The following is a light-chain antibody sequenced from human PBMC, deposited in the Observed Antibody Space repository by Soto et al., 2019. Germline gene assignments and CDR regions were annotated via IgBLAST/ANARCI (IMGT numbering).Light chain of an antibody. V-gene: IGKV3-20*01. CDR2: GVS. CDR3: QQYGNSPLT. J-gene: IGKJ4*01. CDR1: QNVRSAY. Sequence: EIVLTQSPATLSLSPGDRATLSCRASQNVRSAYFAWYQQKPGQAPRAIIFGVSTRASATPDRFRGSGSWTYFTLTISRLEPDDFGLYYCQQYGNSPLTFGGGTKVE.